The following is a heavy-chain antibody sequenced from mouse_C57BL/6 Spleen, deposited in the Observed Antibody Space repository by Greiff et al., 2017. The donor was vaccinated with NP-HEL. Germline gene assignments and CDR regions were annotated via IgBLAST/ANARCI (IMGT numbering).Heavy chain of an antibody. D-gene: IGHD2-1*01. V-gene: IGHV1-64*01. CDR3: ARDLFYGNYEGFYFDV. CDR1: GYTFTSYW. J-gene: IGHJ1*03. CDR2: IHPNSGST. Sequence: VQLQQPGAELVKPGASVKLSCKASGYTFTSYWMHWVKQRPGQGLEWIGMIHPNSGSTNYNEKFKSKATLTVDKSSSTAYMQLSSLTSEDSAVYYCARDLFYGNYEGFYFDVWGTGTTVTVSS.